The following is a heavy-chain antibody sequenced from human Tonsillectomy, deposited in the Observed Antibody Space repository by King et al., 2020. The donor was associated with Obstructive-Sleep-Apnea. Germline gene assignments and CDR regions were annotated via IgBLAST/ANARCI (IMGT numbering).Heavy chain of an antibody. D-gene: IGHD5-12*01. CDR2: IYFSGGT. J-gene: IGHJ5*02. Sequence: QLQESGPGLVKPSETLSLTCTVSGGSISNYYWSWIRQPPGKGLEWIGDIYFSGGTNYNPSLKSRVTISVDTSKTQFSLQRTSVTAADTAVYYCARNPYGGYRWFDPWGQGTLVTVSS. CDR3: ARNPYGGYRWFDP. CDR1: GGSISNYY. V-gene: IGHV4-59*08.